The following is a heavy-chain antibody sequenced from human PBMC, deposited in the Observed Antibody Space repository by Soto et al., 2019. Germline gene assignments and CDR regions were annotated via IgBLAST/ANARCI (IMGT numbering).Heavy chain of an antibody. V-gene: IGHV3-23*01. J-gene: IGHJ1*01. CDR3: AKDSGGNYYYFQH. D-gene: IGHD1-26*01. Sequence: EVQLLESGGGLVQPGGSLRLSCAASGFTFSSYVMSWVRQAPGKGLEWVSAISGGGGTTYYADSVKGRFTISRDDSKNTLYLQMNSLRDEDTAVYYCAKDSGGNYYYFQHWGQGTLVTVSS. CDR2: ISGGGGTT. CDR1: GFTFSSYV.